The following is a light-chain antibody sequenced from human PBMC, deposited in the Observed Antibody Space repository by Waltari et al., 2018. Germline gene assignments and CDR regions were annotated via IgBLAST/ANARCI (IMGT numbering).Light chain of an antibody. V-gene: IGLV2-11*01. Sequence: QSALTQPRSVSGSPGQSVTISCTGTSSAVGTSKYVSWHQQHPGQAPKLIIFDVSKRPSGVPDRFSGSKSGDTASLTISGLQAEDEADYYCCSYTVSNTLLFGGGTKLTVL. CDR3: CSYTVSNTLL. CDR2: DVS. J-gene: IGLJ3*02. CDR1: SSAVGTSKY.